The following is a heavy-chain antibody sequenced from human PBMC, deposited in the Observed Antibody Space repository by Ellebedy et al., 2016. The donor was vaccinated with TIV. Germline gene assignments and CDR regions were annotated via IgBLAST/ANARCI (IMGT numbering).Heavy chain of an antibody. Sequence: GESLKISXKGSGYSFTSYWIGWVRQMPGKGLEWMGIIYPGDSDTRYSPSFQGQVTISADKSISTAYLQWSSLKASDTAMYYCARRPSYDILTGLDFDYWGQGTLVTVSS. V-gene: IGHV5-51*01. CDR1: GYSFTSYW. CDR3: ARRPSYDILTGLDFDY. D-gene: IGHD3-9*01. CDR2: IYPGDSDT. J-gene: IGHJ4*02.